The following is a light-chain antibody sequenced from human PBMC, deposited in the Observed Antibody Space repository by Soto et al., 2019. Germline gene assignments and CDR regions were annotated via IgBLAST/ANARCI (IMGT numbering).Light chain of an antibody. CDR1: QSISSN. Sequence: GMSQSPATVSVSPGERATLSCRASQSISSNLAWYQQKPGQAPRLLIYVASTTATGLPARFSWSESGKGLTFTFTNLQSEDFAVHYGQTHNRWPPNTSGQ. CDR2: VAS. J-gene: IGKJ2*01. V-gene: IGKV3-15*01. CDR3: QTHNRWPPNT.